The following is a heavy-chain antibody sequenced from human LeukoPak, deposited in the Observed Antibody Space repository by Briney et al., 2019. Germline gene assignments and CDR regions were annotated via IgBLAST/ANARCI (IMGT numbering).Heavy chain of an antibody. CDR2: INTNTGNP. CDR3: ARDSRVVPAASFDY. Sequence: ASVKVSCKASGYTFTSYAMNWARQAPGQGLEWMGWINTNTGNPTYAQGFTGRFVFSLDTSVSTAYLQISSLKAEDTAVYYCARDSRVVPAASFDYWGQGTLVTVSS. CDR1: GYTFTSYA. D-gene: IGHD2-2*01. J-gene: IGHJ4*02. V-gene: IGHV7-4-1*02.